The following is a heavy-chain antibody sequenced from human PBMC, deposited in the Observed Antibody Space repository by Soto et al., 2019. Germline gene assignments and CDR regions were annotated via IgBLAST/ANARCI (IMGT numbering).Heavy chain of an antibody. Sequence: SLRLSCATSDFTFRNSWINWVRQAPGKGLEWVANIKPDGGATNYVDSVKGRFTISRDNVRSSASLQMNSLRVEDTAVYFCFGGNGGPQWGQGTLVTVSS. CDR3: FGGNGGPQ. V-gene: IGHV3-7*03. D-gene: IGHD3-16*01. J-gene: IGHJ4*02. CDR1: DFTFRNSW. CDR2: IKPDGGAT.